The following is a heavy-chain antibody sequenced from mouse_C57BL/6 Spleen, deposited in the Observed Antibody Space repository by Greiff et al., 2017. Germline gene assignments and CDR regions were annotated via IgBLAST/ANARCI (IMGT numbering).Heavy chain of an antibody. Sequence: QVQLQQPGPELVKPGASVKISCKASGYAFSSSWMNWVKQRPGKGLEWIGRIYPGDGDTNYNGKFKGKATLTADKSSSTAYMQLSSLTSEDSAVYFCARERTYWGQGTTLTVSS. CDR3: ARERTY. CDR2: IYPGDGDT. V-gene: IGHV1-82*01. CDR1: GYAFSSSW. J-gene: IGHJ2*01.